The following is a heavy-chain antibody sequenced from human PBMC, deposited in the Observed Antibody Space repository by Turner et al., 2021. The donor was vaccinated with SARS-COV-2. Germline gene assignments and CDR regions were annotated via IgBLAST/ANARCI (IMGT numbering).Heavy chain of an antibody. Sequence: QVQLVQPGAEVKKPGASVKVSCKASGSTFTGYYMHWVRQAPGQGLEWMGWINPNSGGTNYAQKFQGRVTMTWDTSISTAYMELSRLRSDDTAVYYCARSRYTYGSYYYYGMDVWGQGTTVTVSS. CDR3: ARSRYTYGSYYYYGMDV. CDR2: INPNSGGT. V-gene: IGHV1-2*02. CDR1: GSTFTGYY. J-gene: IGHJ6*02. D-gene: IGHD5-18*01.